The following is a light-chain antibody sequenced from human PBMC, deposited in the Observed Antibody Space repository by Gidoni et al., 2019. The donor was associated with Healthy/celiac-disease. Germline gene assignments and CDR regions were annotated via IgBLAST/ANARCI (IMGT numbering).Light chain of an antibody. CDR3: QQSYSTPNT. Sequence: DIQMTQSPSSLSASVGDRVTITCRASQSISSYLNWYQQKPGKAPKLLIYAASSLQSGVPSRFSDSGSGTDFTLTISSLQPEDFATYYCQQSYSTPNTFXQXTRLEIK. J-gene: IGKJ5*01. CDR1: QSISSY. CDR2: AAS. V-gene: IGKV1-39*01.